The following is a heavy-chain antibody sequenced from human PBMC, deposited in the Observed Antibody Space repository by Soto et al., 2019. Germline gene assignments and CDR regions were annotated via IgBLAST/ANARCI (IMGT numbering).Heavy chain of an antibody. V-gene: IGHV4-31*03. CDR2: LYYNGNT. J-gene: IGHJ3*01. CDR3: ARARLRAVYAFDF. D-gene: IGHD4-17*01. CDR1: GVSITSGAYY. Sequence: PSETLSLTCTLSGVSITSGAYYWTWVRQHPGKGLEWIGYLYYNGNTYFSPSLKSRLTISIDTSKNQFSLKLSSVTAADTAMYYCARARLRAVYAFDFWGQGTMVTVSS.